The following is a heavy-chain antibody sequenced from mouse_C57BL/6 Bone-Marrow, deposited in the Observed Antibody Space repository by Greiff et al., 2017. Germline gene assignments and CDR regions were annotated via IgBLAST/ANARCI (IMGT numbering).Heavy chain of an antibody. Sequence: VQLQQSGAELARPGASVKLSCTASGYTFTSYGISWVKQRPGQGLEWIGELYPRSGNTYYTEKFKGKATLTADTSSSPASMALSRLTSADSAVYSWAGSFRLFAWWGQGALGTVSA. CDR2: LYPRSGNT. J-gene: IGHJ3*01. CDR3: AGSFRLFAW. CDR1: GYTFTSYG. V-gene: IGHV1-81*01.